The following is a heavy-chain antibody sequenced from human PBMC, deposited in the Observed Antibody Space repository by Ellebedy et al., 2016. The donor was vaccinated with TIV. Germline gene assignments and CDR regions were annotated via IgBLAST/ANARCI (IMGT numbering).Heavy chain of an antibody. V-gene: IGHV3-7*03. CDR3: AREGPGYFYGSDY. CDR2: INRDGSEK. J-gene: IGHJ4*02. CDR1: GFTFSDYW. D-gene: IGHD5-18*01. Sequence: GESLKISCAASGFTFSDYWMSWVRQAPGKGLEWVATINRDGSEKYYVDSVKGRFTISRDNAKNSLYLQMNSLRAVETAVYYCAREGPGYFYGSDYWGQGTLVTVSS.